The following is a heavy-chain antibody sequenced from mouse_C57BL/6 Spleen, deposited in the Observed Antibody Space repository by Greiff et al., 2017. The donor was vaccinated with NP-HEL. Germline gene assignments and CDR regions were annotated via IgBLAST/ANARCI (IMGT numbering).Heavy chain of an antibody. CDR1: GYTFTSYW. CDR2: IDPSDSYT. Sequence: QVQLQQPGAELVMPGASVKLSCKASGYTFTSYWMHWVKQRPGQGLEWIGEIDPSDSYTNYNQKFKGKSTLTVDKSSSTAYMQLSSLTSEDSAVYYCARRVVAARGYFDVWGTGTTVTVSS. J-gene: IGHJ1*03. V-gene: IGHV1-69*01. CDR3: ARRVVAARGYFDV. D-gene: IGHD1-1*01.